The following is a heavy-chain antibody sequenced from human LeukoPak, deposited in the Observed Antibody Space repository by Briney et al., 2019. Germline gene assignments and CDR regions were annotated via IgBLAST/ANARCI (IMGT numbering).Heavy chain of an antibody. Sequence: GGSLRLSCATSGFSFTDYPMNWVRQAPGKGLEWISNIRTTAEGAKYAYYAHSVKGRVTISRDDGKNTLYLHMNSLRDDDTSVYYSAAGIRYAFDYCGQGILVTVSS. CDR3: AAGIRYAFDY. CDR1: GFSFTDYP. V-gene: IGHV3-48*02. D-gene: IGHD3-9*01. J-gene: IGHJ4*02. CDR2: IRTTAEGAKYA.